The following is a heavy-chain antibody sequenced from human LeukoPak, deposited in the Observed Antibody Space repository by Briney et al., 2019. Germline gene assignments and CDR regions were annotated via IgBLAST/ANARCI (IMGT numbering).Heavy chain of an antibody. CDR1: GYTFTGYF. D-gene: IGHD3-10*01. CDR2: INPNSGGT. V-gene: IGHV1-2*02. CDR3: ARDRRDRGVPYMDV. Sequence: ASVKVSCKASGYTFTGYFIHWVRQAPGQGLEWMGWINPNSGGTNYAQKFQGRVTMTRDTSISTAYMELSSLRSEDTAVYYCARDRRDRGVPYMDVWGKGTTVTVSS. J-gene: IGHJ6*03.